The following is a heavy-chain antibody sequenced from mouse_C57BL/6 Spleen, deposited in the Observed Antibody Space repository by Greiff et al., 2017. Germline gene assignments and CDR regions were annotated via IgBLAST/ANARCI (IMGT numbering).Heavy chain of an antibody. D-gene: IGHD1-1*01. CDR1: GFSFNTYA. J-gene: IGHJ4*01. CDR2: IRSKSNNYAT. V-gene: IGHV10-1*01. Sequence: EVHLVESGGGLVQPKGSLKLSCAASGFSFNTYAMNWVRQAPGKGLEWVARIRSKSNNYATYYADSVKDRFTISRDASESMLYLQMNNLKTEDPAMYYCVRHGGSSPMDYWGQGTSVTVSS. CDR3: VRHGGSSPMDY.